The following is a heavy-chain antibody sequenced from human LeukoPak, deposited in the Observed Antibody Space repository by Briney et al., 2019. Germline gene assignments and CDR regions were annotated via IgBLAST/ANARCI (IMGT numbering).Heavy chain of an antibody. CDR1: GFTFSSYS. CDR2: ISSSSSYI. D-gene: IGHD3-22*01. V-gene: IGHV3-21*01. CDR3: ARDRLGSSGYYPEYFQH. J-gene: IGHJ1*01. Sequence: GGSLRLSCAASGFTFSSYSMNWVRQAPGKGLEWVSSISSSSSYIYYADSVKGRFTISRDNAKNSLHLQMNSLRAEDTAVYYCARDRLGSSGYYPEYFQHWGQGTLVTVSS.